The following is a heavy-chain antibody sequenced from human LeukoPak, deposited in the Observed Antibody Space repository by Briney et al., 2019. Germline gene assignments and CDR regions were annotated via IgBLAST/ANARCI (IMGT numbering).Heavy chain of an antibody. J-gene: IGHJ6*02. D-gene: IGHD3-10*01. CDR1: GGSISSGGYY. CDR2: IYYSGST. CDR3: ARRQDQWFGELYHYYYGMDV. V-gene: IGHV4-61*08. Sequence: SETLSLTCTVSGGSISSGGYYWSWIRQPPGKGLEWIGYIYYSGSTNYNPSLKSRVTISVDTSKNQFSLKLSSVTAADTAVYYCARRQDQWFGELYHYYYGMDVWGQGTTVTVSS.